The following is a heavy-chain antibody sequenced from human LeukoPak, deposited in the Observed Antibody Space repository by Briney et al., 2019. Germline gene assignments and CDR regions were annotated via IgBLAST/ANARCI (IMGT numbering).Heavy chain of an antibody. J-gene: IGHJ5*01. CDR3: ARTGDDWFDS. CDR2: TYYRSKWYN. D-gene: IGHD7-27*01. Sequence: SQTLSLTCAISGDSVSSNSVTWNWIRQSPSRGLEWLGRTYYRSKWYNDYAVSVKSRITINPDTSKNQFSLQLNSVTPEDTAVYYCARTGDDWFDSWGQGTLVTVSS. CDR1: GDSVSSNSVT. V-gene: IGHV6-1*01.